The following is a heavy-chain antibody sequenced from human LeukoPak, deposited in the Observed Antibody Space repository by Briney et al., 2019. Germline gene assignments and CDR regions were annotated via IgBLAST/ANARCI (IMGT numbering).Heavy chain of an antibody. J-gene: IGHJ4*02. V-gene: IGHV3-30-3*01. CDR1: GFTFSSYA. Sequence: GGSLRLSCAASGFTFSSYAMHWARQAPGKGLEWLAVISYDGSNKYYADSVKGRFTIYRDNSKNTLYLQMNSLRAEDTAVYYCARDRRIDYWGQGTLVTVSS. CDR3: ARDRRIDY. CDR2: ISYDGSNK.